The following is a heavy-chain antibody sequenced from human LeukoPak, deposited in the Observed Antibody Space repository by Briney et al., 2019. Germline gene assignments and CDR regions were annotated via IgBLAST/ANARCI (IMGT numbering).Heavy chain of an antibody. CDR2: IYTSGST. J-gene: IGHJ3*02. CDR3: ARDYPGEFDAFDI. Sequence: PSETLSLTCTVFGGSIRSYYWRWIRQPPGKGLEWIGRIYTSGSTNYNPSLKSRVTMSVDTSKNQFSLKLSSVTAADTAVYYCARDYPGEFDAFDIWGQGTMVTVSS. CDR1: GGSIRSYY. D-gene: IGHD3-10*01. V-gene: IGHV4-4*07.